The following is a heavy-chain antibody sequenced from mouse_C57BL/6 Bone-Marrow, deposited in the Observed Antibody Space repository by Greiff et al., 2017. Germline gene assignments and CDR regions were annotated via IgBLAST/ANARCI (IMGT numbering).Heavy chain of an antibody. Sequence: DVMLVESGGDLVKPGGSLKLSCAASGFTFSSYVMSWVRQTPDKRLEWVATISSGGSYTYYPDSVKGRFTISRDNAKNTLYLQMSSLKSEDTAMYYCARGGVVATNYFDYWGQGTTLTVSS. J-gene: IGHJ2*01. CDR3: ARGGVVATNYFDY. V-gene: IGHV5-6*02. CDR2: ISSGGSYT. D-gene: IGHD1-1*01. CDR1: GFTFSSYV.